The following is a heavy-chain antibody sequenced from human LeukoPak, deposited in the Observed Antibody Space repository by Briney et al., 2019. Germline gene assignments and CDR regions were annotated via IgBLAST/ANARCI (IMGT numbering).Heavy chain of an antibody. Sequence: SETLSLTCTVSGGSISSSSYYWGWIRQPPGKGLEWIGSIYYSGSTYYNPSLKSRVTISVDTSKNQFSLKLSSVTAADMAVYYCARDPYSSSWYMFRDYYYYYMDVWGKGTTVTVSS. J-gene: IGHJ6*03. CDR1: GGSISSSSYY. CDR2: IYYSGST. V-gene: IGHV4-39*07. D-gene: IGHD6-13*01. CDR3: ARDPYSSSWYMFRDYYYYYMDV.